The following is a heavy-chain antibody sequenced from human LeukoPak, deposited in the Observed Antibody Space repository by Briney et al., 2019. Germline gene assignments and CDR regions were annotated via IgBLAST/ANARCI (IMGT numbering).Heavy chain of an antibody. Sequence: GGSLRLSCAASGLTFSSYEMNWVRQAPGKGLVWVSRINSDGRSTNYADSVKGRFSISRDNAENTLYLQMNSLRVEDTAVYYCVRGADTGYSSDSWGQGTLVTVSS. V-gene: IGHV3-74*01. J-gene: IGHJ4*02. D-gene: IGHD3-9*01. CDR1: GLTFSSYE. CDR2: INSDGRST. CDR3: VRGADTGYSSDS.